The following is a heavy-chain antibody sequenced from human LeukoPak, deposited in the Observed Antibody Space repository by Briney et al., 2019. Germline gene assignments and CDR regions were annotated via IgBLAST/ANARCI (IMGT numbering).Heavy chain of an antibody. Sequence: GSSVKVSCKASGGTFSSYAISWVRQAPGQGLEWMGGIIPIFGTANYAQKFQGRVTITADESTSTAYMELSSLRSEDTAVYYCARGGPVAGTHKYFQHWGQGTLVTVSS. V-gene: IGHV1-69*01. J-gene: IGHJ1*01. CDR1: GGTFSSYA. D-gene: IGHD6-19*01. CDR2: IIPIFGTA. CDR3: ARGGPVAGTHKYFQH.